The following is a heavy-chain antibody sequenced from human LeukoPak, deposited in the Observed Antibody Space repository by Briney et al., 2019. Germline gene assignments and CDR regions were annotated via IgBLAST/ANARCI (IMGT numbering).Heavy chain of an antibody. V-gene: IGHV3-30*02. D-gene: IGHD6-19*01. J-gene: IGHJ4*02. CDR2: IRYDGSNK. CDR1: GFTFSSYG. Sequence: GGSLRLSCAASGFTFSSYGMHWVRQAPGKGLEWVAFIRYDGSNKYYADSVKGRFTISRDNSKNTLYLQMNSLRAEDTAVYYCAKDLKRAVAPQEDYWGQGTLVTVSS. CDR3: AKDLKRAVAPQEDY.